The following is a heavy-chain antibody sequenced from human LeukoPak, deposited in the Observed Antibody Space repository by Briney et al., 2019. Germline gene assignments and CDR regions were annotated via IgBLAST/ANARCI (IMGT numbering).Heavy chain of an antibody. Sequence: GGSLRLSCAASGFTFSSYGMHWVRQAPGKGLEWVAVISYDGSNKYCADSVKGRFTISRDNSKNTLYLQMNSLRAEDTAVYYCAKDGSIQGYCSGGSCYSEYFQHWGQGTLVTVSS. J-gene: IGHJ1*01. D-gene: IGHD2-15*01. CDR2: ISYDGSNK. V-gene: IGHV3-30*18. CDR3: AKDGSIQGYCSGGSCYSEYFQH. CDR1: GFTFSSYG.